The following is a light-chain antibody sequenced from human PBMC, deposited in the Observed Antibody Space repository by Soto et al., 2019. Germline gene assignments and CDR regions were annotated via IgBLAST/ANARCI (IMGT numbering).Light chain of an antibody. J-gene: IGKJ1*01. CDR2: GAS. V-gene: IGKV3-20*01. Sequence: DIVLTQSPATLSLSPGERATLSCRASQSVASRNLAWYQQKSGQAPRLLIYGASSRAIHTPDRFSGSGSGTDFTLTISGLEPEDFAVYYCQHFGNSLWTFGQGTKVDIK. CDR3: QHFGNSLWT. CDR1: QSVASRN.